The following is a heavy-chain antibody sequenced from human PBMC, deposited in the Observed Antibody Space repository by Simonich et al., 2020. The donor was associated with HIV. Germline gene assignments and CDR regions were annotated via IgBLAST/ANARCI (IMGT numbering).Heavy chain of an antibody. D-gene: IGHD1-1*01. CDR3: ARRQGNWKVNWFDP. Sequence: QVQLQDSGPGLVKPSETLSLTCDVSNYSTSSLYYWGWIRQSPGKGLEWIGSVYHSGSTYANPSLKSRLTISLNTSKNLFSLRLTSVTAADTAVYYCARRQGNWKVNWFDPWGQGTLVTVSS. CDR1: NYSTSSLYY. V-gene: IGHV4-38-2*01. J-gene: IGHJ5*02. CDR2: VYHSGST.